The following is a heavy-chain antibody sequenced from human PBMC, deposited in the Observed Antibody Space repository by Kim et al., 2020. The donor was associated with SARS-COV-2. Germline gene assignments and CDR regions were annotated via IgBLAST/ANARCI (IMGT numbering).Heavy chain of an antibody. D-gene: IGHD3-22*01. V-gene: IGHV3-23*01. CDR2: ISGSGGST. CDR1: GFTFSSYA. J-gene: IGHJ4*02. CDR3: AKGRRRYDSSGLGTFDY. Sequence: GGSLRLSCAASGFTFSSYAMSWVRQAPGKGLEWVSAISGSGGSTYYADSVKGRFTISRDNSKNTLYLQMNSLRAEDTAVYYCAKGRRRYDSSGLGTFDYWGQGTLVTGSS.